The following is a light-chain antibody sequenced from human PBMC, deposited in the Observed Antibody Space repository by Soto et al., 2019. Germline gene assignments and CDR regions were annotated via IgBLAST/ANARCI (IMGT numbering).Light chain of an antibody. CDR3: QQYNSPIT. Sequence: RPGKAPKLLIDDASNLESGVPSRFSGSGSGTEFTLTISSLQPDDFATYYCQQYNSPITFGQGTRLEIK. V-gene: IGKV1-5*01. CDR2: DAS. J-gene: IGKJ5*01.